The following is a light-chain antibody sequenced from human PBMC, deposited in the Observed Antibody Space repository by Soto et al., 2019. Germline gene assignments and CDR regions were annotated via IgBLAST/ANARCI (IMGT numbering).Light chain of an antibody. CDR1: QSISSY. J-gene: IGKJ4*01. V-gene: IGKV1-39*01. CDR3: QQSYSTPPT. CDR2: AAS. Sequence: IQMTQSPSSLSASVGDRVTITCRASQSISSYLNWYRQKPGKAPKLLIYAASSLQSGVPSRFSGSGSGTDFTLTISSLQPEDFATYYCQQSYSTPPTFGGGTNVDIK.